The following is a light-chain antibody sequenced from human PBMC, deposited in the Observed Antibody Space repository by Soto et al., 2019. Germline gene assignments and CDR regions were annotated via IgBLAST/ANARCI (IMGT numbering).Light chain of an antibody. Sequence: QSALTQPPSASGTPGQRVTISCSGSKSNIGSTSVHWFQQLPGTAPKLLIHSSVKRPSGVPIRFSASTSGTSASLAISGLQSEDEGDYYCAAWDDTLNGFVFGTGTKVTVL. J-gene: IGLJ1*01. CDR2: SSV. CDR3: AAWDDTLNGFV. CDR1: KSNIGSTS. V-gene: IGLV1-44*01.